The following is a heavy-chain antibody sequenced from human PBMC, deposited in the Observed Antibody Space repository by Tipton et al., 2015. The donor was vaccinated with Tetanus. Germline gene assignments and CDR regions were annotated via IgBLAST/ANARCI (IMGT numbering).Heavy chain of an antibody. J-gene: IGHJ4*02. Sequence: GSLRLSCAASGFTFRSYAMSWVRQAPGKGLEWVATISGTGDSTYNAGSVKGQFTISRDNSKNTLYLQMNSLRAEDTAVYYCAKYYYDSSAYFGYWGQGTLVTVSS. CDR3: AKYYYDSSAYFGY. D-gene: IGHD3-22*01. CDR2: ISGTGDST. V-gene: IGHV3-23*01. CDR1: GFTFRSYA.